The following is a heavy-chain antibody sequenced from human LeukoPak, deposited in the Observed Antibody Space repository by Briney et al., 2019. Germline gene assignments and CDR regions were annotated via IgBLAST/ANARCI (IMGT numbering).Heavy chain of an antibody. D-gene: IGHD4-23*01. CDR2: INPNSGGT. V-gene: IGHV1-2*02. J-gene: IGHJ5*02. CDR3: ARDYGGNSGDWFDP. CDR1: GYTFTGYY. Sequence: ASVKVSCKASGYTFTGYYMHWVRQAPGQGLEWMGWINPNSGGTNYAQKFQGRVTMTRDTSISTAYMELSRLRSDDTAVYYCARDYGGNSGDWFDPWGQGTLVTVSS.